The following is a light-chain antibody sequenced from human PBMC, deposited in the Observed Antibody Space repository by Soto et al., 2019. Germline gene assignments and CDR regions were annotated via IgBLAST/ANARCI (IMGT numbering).Light chain of an antibody. V-gene: IGKV1-5*03. CDR1: QSISSW. Sequence: DIQMTQSPSTLSASVGDRVTITCRASQSISSWLAWYQQKPGKAPRLLIYEASTSEIGVPPRFSGSGSGTEFTLTISSLQPDDFATYYCQHYKESSTFGQGTRLEIK. CDR2: EAS. CDR3: QHYKESST. J-gene: IGKJ1*01.